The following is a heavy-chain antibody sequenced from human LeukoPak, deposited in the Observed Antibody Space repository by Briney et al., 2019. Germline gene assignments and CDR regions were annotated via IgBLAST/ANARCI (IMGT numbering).Heavy chain of an antibody. D-gene: IGHD6-6*01. CDR2: ISAYNGNT. J-gene: IGHJ4*02. CDR1: GYTFTGYY. V-gene: IGHV1-18*04. CDR3: ASIAARSYYFDY. Sequence: GASVKVSCKASGYTFTGYYMHWVRQASGQRLEWMGWISAYNGNTNYAQKLQGRVTMTTDTSTSTAYMELRSLRSDDTAVYYCASIAARSYYFDYWGQGTLVTVSS.